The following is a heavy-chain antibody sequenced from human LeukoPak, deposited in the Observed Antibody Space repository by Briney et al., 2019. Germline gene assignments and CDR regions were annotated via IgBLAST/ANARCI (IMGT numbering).Heavy chain of an antibody. Sequence: GGSLRLSCAASGFTFSSYSMNWVRQAPGKGLEWVSDISGIGISTYYADSVKGRFTISRDNSKNTLYLQMNSLRVEDTAFYYCAKYRGTPGWGQGTLVTVSS. J-gene: IGHJ4*02. D-gene: IGHD3-16*02. V-gene: IGHV3-23*01. CDR2: ISGIGIST. CDR3: AKYRGTPG. CDR1: GFTFSSYS.